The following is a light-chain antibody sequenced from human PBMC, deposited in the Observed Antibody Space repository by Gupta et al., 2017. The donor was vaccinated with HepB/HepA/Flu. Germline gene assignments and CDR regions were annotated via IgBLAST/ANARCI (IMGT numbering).Light chain of an antibody. J-gene: IGKJ4*01. V-gene: IGKV4-1*01. CDR2: WAS. CDR3: QQYETPPLT. Sequence: DIVMTQSPDSLAVSLGERATINCKSSQSVLNRSLNKNYLAWYQQKPGQPPKLLIYWASTRESGVPDRFSGSGSGTEFTLTISSLQAEDVAVYYCQQYETPPLTFGGGTKVEIK. CDR1: QSVLNRSLNKNY.